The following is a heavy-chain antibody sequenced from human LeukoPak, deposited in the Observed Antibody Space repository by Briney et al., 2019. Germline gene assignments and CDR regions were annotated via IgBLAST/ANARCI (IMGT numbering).Heavy chain of an antibody. CDR2: IYTSGST. CDR1: GGSISSGSYY. CDR3: ARETGPTGAY. V-gene: IGHV4-61*02. Sequence: SQTLSLTCTVSGGSISSGSYYWSWIRQPAGKGLEWIGRIYTSGSTNYNPSHKSRVTISVDTSKNQFSLKLSSVTAADTAVYYCARETGPTGAYWGQGTLVTVSS. J-gene: IGHJ4*02. D-gene: IGHD1-14*01.